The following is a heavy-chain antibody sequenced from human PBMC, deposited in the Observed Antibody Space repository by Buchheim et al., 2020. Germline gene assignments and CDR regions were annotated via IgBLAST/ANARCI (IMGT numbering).Heavy chain of an antibody. J-gene: IGHJ4*02. CDR2: ISYDGRNK. V-gene: IGHV3-30*18. D-gene: IGHD3-22*01. CDR3: AKAITKIVDAIDY. CDR1: GLNFSTYG. Sequence: QVQLVESGGGVVQPGRSLRLSCVVSGLNFSTYGMDWVRQAPGKGLEWVALISYDGRNKSYADSVKGRFTISRDNSQNTLFLQMNSLRTEDTALYYCAKAITKIVDAIDYWGQGTL.